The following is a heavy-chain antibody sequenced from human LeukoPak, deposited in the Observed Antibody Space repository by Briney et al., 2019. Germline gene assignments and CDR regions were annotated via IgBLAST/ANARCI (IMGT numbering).Heavy chain of an antibody. V-gene: IGHV1-69*05. CDR3: VAQLVDAPPTFDY. D-gene: IGHD1-1*01. CDR1: GGSFSNFA. CDR2: VFGTV. Sequence: SVKVSCKASGGSFSNFAISWVRQAPGQGFEWLGGVFGTVTYAPNFQGRVSFTTDESTSTAYMELSGLTSEDTAVYYFVAQLVDAPPTFDYWGQGTLVTVSS. J-gene: IGHJ4*02.